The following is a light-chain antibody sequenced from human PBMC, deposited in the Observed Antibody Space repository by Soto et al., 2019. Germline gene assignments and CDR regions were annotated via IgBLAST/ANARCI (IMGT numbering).Light chain of an antibody. V-gene: IGLV1-51*01. Sequence: QSVLTQPPSVSAAPGQKVTISCSGSSANIVNNYVSWYQHLPGTAPKLVIYDSDKRPSEIPDRFSGSKSGTSATLGITGLQTGDEADYYCGAWDSSLSVGVFGGGTKLTVL. CDR2: DSD. CDR1: SANIVNNY. J-gene: IGLJ2*01. CDR3: GAWDSSLSVGV.